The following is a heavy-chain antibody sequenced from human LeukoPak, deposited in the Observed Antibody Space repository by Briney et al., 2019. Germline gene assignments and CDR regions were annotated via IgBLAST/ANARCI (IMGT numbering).Heavy chain of an antibody. CDR2: IIPILGIA. V-gene: IGHV1-69*04. D-gene: IGHD5-24*01. Sequence: SVKVSCKASGGTFSSYVISWVRQAPGQGLELMGRIIPILGIANYAQKFQGRVTITADKSTSTAYMELSSLRSEDTAVYYCARERRWLQLGSPDFDYWGQGTLVNVSS. J-gene: IGHJ4*02. CDR1: GGTFSSYV. CDR3: ARERRWLQLGSPDFDY.